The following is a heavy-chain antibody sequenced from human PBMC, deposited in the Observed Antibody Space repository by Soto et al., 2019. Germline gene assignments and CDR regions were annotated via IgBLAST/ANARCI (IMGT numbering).Heavy chain of an antibody. CDR1: GFTFSSYA. J-gene: IGHJ2*01. V-gene: IGHV3-30*14. Sequence: QVQLVESGGGVVQPGRSLRLSCAASGFTFSSYAMHWFCQAPVKGLEWVAVISYDVSNKYYADSVKGRFNISRDNSKNTLYLQMNSLRSEDTAVYYCARKDGYSGYDLGAYWYFDLWGSGTLVTVSS. CDR3: ARKDGYSGYDLGAYWYFDL. D-gene: IGHD5-12*01. CDR2: ISYDVSNK.